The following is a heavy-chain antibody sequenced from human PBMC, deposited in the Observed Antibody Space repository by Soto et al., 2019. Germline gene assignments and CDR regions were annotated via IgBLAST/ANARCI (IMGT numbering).Heavy chain of an antibody. Sequence: QVQLQESGPGLVKPSQTLSLTCTVSGGSVSSLPYYWNWIRQHPGKGLEWIGSISYSGSTYYNPSLRSRVIISIDASQNQFSLKLDSVTAADTAVYYCAREDKSYGFDCWGQGTLVTVSS. CDR3: AREDKSYGFDC. J-gene: IGHJ4*02. V-gene: IGHV4-31*03. CDR2: ISYSGST. CDR1: GGSVSSLPYY. D-gene: IGHD5-18*01.